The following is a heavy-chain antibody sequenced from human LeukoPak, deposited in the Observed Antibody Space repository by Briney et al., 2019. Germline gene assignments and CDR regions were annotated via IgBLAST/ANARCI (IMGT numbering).Heavy chain of an antibody. CDR3: VSYYGSGSYW. Sequence: ASVKVSCKVSGYTLTELSMHWVRQAPGKGLEWMGGFDPEDGETIYAQKFQGRVTMTEDTSTDTAYMELSSLRSEDTAVYYCVSYYGSGSYWGDQGTLVTVSS. J-gene: IGHJ4*02. V-gene: IGHV1-24*01. CDR1: GYTLTELS. D-gene: IGHD3-10*01. CDR2: FDPEDGET.